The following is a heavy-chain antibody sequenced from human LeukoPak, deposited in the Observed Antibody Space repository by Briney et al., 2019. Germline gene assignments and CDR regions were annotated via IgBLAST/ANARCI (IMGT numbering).Heavy chain of an antibody. CDR3: ARVWELSDAFDI. CDR2: INHSGST. J-gene: IGHJ3*02. Sequence: NSSETLSLTCAVYGGSFSGYYWSRIRQPPGQRLQWIGEINHSGSTNYNPSLKSRVTISVGTSKNQFSLKLSSVTAADAAVYYCARVWELSDAFDIWGQGTMVTVSS. V-gene: IGHV4-34*01. CDR1: GGSFSGYY. D-gene: IGHD1-26*01.